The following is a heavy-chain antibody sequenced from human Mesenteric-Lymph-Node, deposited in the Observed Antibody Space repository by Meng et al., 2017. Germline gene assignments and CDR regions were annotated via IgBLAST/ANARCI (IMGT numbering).Heavy chain of an antibody. V-gene: IGHV3-13*03. Sequence: GESLKISCAACGFTFSSYDMHWVRQATGKGLEWVSAIGTAGDTYYPGSVKGQFTISRENAKNSLYLQMNSLRAGDTAVYYCARAYGDQYLDYWGQGTLVTVSS. J-gene: IGHJ4*02. D-gene: IGHD4-17*01. CDR1: GFTFSSYD. CDR2: IGTAGDT. CDR3: ARAYGDQYLDY.